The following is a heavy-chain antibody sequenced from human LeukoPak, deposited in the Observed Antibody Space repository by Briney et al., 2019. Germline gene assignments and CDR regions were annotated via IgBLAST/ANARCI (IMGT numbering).Heavy chain of an antibody. D-gene: IGHD3-10*01. CDR2: ISSSGRTT. J-gene: IGHJ4*02. CDR1: GFTFSSYE. CDR3: AREKPHMVRGINDF. V-gene: IGHV3-48*03. Sequence: GGSLRLSCAASGFTFSSYEMHWVRQAPRKGLEWVSYISSSGRTTHYAHSVKGRFTMSRDNARNPLYLQMNSLRVEDTAVYYCAREKPHMVRGINDFWGQGTLVTVSS.